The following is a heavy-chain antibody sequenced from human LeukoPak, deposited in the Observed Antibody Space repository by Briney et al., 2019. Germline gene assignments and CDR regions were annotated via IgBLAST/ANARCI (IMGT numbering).Heavy chain of an antibody. J-gene: IGHJ2*01. CDR1: GYTFTSYG. CDR3: ARILPPTYSSGGSLDWYFDL. CDR2: ISAYNGNT. Sequence: ASVKVSCKASGYTFTSYGISWVRQASGQGLEWMGWISAYNGNTNYAQKLQGRVTMTTDTSTSTAYMELRSLRSDDTAVYYCARILPPTYSSGGSLDWYFDLWGRGTLVTVSS. V-gene: IGHV1-18*01. D-gene: IGHD6-19*01.